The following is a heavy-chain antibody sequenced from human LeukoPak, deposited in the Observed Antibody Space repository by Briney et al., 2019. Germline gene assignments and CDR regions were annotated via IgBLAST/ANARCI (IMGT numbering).Heavy chain of an antibody. CDR2: ISSSSSYI. V-gene: IGHV3-21*01. J-gene: IGHJ4*02. Sequence: GGSLRLSCAASGFTFSSYSMNWVRQAPGKGLEWVSSISSSSSYIYYADSVKGRFTISRDNAKNSLYLQMNSLRAEDAAVYYCARAVGTYYDILTGYSGYYFDYWGQGTLVTVSS. CDR3: ARAVGTYYDILTGYSGYYFDY. D-gene: IGHD3-9*01. CDR1: GFTFSSYS.